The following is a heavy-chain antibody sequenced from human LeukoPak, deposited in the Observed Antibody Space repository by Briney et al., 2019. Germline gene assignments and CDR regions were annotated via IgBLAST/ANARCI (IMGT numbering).Heavy chain of an antibody. D-gene: IGHD1-26*01. CDR2: IIPIFGTA. Sequence: PGASVKVSCKASGYTFTSYAMNWVRQAPGQGLEWMGGIIPIFGTANYAQKFQGRVTITADESTSTAYMELSSLRSEDTAVYYCARAWDRHRFDPWGQGTLVTVSS. CDR3: ARAWDRHRFDP. V-gene: IGHV1-69*13. CDR1: GYTFTSYA. J-gene: IGHJ5*02.